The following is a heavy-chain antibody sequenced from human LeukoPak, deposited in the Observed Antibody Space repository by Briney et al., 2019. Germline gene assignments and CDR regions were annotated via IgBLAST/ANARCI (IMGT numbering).Heavy chain of an antibody. J-gene: IGHJ4*02. CDR3: ARGGRGPNQY. CDR1: GGSFSGYY. CDR2: INHSGST. Sequence: SETLSLTCAVYGGSFSGYYWSWIRQPPGKGLEWIGEINHSGSTNYNPSLKSRVTISVDTSKNQFSLKLSSVTAADTAVYYCARGGRGPNQYWGQGTLVTVSS. V-gene: IGHV4-34*01. D-gene: IGHD1-14*01.